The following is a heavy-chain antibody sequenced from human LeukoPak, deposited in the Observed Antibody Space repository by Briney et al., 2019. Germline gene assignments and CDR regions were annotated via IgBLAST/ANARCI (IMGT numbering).Heavy chain of an antibody. Sequence: GGFLRLSCAASRFTFSSYWMTWVRQAPGKGLEWVANIKQDGSEKYYVDSVKGRFTISRDNAKNSLYLQMNSLRVEDTAVYYCARDLFYSTLDYWGQGTPVTVSS. CDR1: RFTFSSYW. J-gene: IGHJ4*02. CDR3: ARDLFYSTLDY. CDR2: IKQDGSEK. V-gene: IGHV3-7*03. D-gene: IGHD3-3*01.